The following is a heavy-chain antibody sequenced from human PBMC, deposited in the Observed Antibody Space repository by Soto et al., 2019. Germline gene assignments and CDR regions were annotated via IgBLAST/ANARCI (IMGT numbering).Heavy chain of an antibody. Sequence: PSETLSLTCAVYGGSFSGYYWSWIRQPPGKGLEWIGEINHSGSTNYNPSLKSQVTISVDTSKNLFSLKLSSVAAADTAVYYCTRGYCTSNSCHYYYDYWGQGTPVTVSS. CDR2: INHSGST. V-gene: IGHV4-34*01. CDR3: TRGYCTSNSCHYYYDY. CDR1: GGSFSGYY. J-gene: IGHJ4*02. D-gene: IGHD2-2*01.